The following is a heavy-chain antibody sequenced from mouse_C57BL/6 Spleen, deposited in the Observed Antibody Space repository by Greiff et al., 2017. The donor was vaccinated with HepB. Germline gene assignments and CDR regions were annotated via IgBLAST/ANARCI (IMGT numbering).Heavy chain of an antibody. Sequence: QVQLQQPGAELVMPGASVKLSCKASGYTFTSYWMHWVKQRPGQGLEWIGEIDPSDSYTNYNQKFKGKSTLTVDKSSSTAYMQLSSLTSEDSAVYDCAKTATVVAFDVWGTGTTVTVSS. CDR2: IDPSDSYT. CDR1: GYTFTSYW. CDR3: AKTATVVAFDV. V-gene: IGHV1-69*01. D-gene: IGHD1-1*01. J-gene: IGHJ1*03.